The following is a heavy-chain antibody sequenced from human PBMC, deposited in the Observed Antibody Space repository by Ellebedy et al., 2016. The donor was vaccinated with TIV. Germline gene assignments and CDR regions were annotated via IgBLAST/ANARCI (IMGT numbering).Heavy chain of an antibody. Sequence: ASVKVSCKASGYTFTGYYMHWVRQAPGQGLEWMGWINPNSGGTNYAQKFQGWVTMTRDTSISTAYMELSRLRSDDTAVYYCARTPRTYYYNMDVWGQGTTVTVSS. CDR3: ARTPRTYYYNMDV. CDR1: GYTFTGYY. V-gene: IGHV1-2*04. CDR2: INPNSGGT. J-gene: IGHJ6*02.